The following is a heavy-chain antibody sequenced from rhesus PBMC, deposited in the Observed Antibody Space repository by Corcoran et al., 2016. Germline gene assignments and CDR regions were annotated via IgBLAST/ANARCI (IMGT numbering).Heavy chain of an antibody. D-gene: IGHD3-16*01. Sequence: QLQLQESGPGLVKPSETLSVTCAVSGGSISDSYRWSWIRQPPGKGLEWIGYIFGTSTSTNYHPNLKSRVTISKDTSKNQFSLKLTSVTAADTAVYYCARALYYYSGTYYYYFDYWGQGVLVTVSS. CDR1: GGSISDSYR. V-gene: IGHV4S10*01. CDR3: ARALYYYSGTYYYYFDY. J-gene: IGHJ4*01. CDR2: IFGTSTST.